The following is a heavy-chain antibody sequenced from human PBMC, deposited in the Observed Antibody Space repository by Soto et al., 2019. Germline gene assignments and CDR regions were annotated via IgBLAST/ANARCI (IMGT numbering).Heavy chain of an antibody. J-gene: IGHJ5*02. V-gene: IGHV4-28*01. CDR1: GYSISSSNW. D-gene: IGHD2-21*01. CDR3: ATLPPRIVVSLLPIPT. CDR2: IYYSGST. Sequence: PSETLSLTCAVSGYSISSSNWWGWIRQPPGKGLEWIGYIYYSGSTNYNPSLKSRVTISVDTSKNQFSLKLSSVTAADTAVYYCATLPPRIVVSLLPIPTWGQGILVTVSS.